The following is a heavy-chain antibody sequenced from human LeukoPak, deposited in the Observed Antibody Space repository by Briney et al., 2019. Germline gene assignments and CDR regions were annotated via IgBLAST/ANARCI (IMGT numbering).Heavy chain of an antibody. J-gene: IGHJ4*02. D-gene: IGHD6-6*01. CDR2: IYPSDSDT. CDR3: ARLIDYSSSSAGY. V-gene: IGHV5-51*01. CDR1: GYSFTSNW. Sequence: GESLKISCKGSGYSFTSNWIGWVRQLPGKGLEWMGVIYPSDSDTTYSPSFQGQVTISADKSISTAYLQWSSLKASDTAMYYCARLIDYSSSSAGYWGQGTLVTVSS.